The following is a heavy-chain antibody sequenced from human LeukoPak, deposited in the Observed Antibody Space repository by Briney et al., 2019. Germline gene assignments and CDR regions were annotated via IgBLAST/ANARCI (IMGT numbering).Heavy chain of an antibody. CDR1: GYTFNSYG. J-gene: IGHJ4*02. Sequence: GASVKVSCKASGYTFNSYGVAWVRQAPGQGPEWLGWISVYNAETRNAQKFQGRVTMTTDTSTSTAYMELRGLTADDTAVYYCARDSGTWEECTRTNCYIAYWGQGTLVSVSS. V-gene: IGHV1-18*01. D-gene: IGHD2-2*02. CDR3: ARDSGTWEECTRTNCYIAY. CDR2: ISVYNAET.